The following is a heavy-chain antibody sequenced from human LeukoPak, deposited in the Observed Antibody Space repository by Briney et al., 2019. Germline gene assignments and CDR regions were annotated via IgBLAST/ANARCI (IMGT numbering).Heavy chain of an antibody. J-gene: IGHJ4*02. CDR2: ISSSSSYI. CDR3: ASQATKIRVPDY. V-gene: IGHV3-21*01. D-gene: IGHD2-8*01. Sequence: PGGSLRLSCAASGFTFSSYSMNWVRQAPGKGLEWVSSISSSSSYIYYADSVKGRFTISRDNAKNSLYLQMNSLRAEDTAVYYCASQATKIRVPDYWGRGTLVTVSS. CDR1: GFTFSSYS.